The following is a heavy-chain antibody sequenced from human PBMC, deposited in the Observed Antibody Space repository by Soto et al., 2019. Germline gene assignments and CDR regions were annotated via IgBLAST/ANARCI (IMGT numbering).Heavy chain of an antibody. CDR1: GGSISSGDYY. J-gene: IGHJ6*02. CDR3: ASGSITMVRGVISYRMDV. CDR2: IYYSGST. V-gene: IGHV4-30-4*01. D-gene: IGHD3-10*01. Sequence: QVQLQESGPGLVKPSQTLSLTCTVSGGSISSGDYYWSWIRQPPGKGLEWIGYIYYSGSTYYNPSLKGRVTKSVNTSKNQFSLKLSSVTAADTAVYYCASGSITMVRGVISYRMDVWGQGTKVTVSS.